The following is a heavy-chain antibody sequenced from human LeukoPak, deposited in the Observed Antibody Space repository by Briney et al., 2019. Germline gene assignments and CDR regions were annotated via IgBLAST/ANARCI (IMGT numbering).Heavy chain of an antibody. D-gene: IGHD4-11*01. CDR2: ISSSSSYI. CDR3: ARMSNSDAFDI. Sequence: PSETLSLTCAVYGGSFSGYYWSWVRQAPGKGLEWVSSISSSSSYIYYADSVKGRFTISRDNAKNSLYLQMNSLRAEDTAVYYCARMSNSDAFDIWGQGTMVTVSS. CDR1: GGSFSGYY. J-gene: IGHJ3*02. V-gene: IGHV3-21*01.